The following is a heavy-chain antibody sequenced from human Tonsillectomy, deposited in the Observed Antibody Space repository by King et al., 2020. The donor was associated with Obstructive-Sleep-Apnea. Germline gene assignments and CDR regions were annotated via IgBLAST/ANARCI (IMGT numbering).Heavy chain of an antibody. CDR3: SRAVNGTDFWSGYSNWFGP. CDR1: GGSISSYY. Sequence: VQLQESGPGLVKPSETLSLTCTVSGGSISSYYWSWIRQPPGKGLEWIGYIYYSGSTNYNPSLKSRVTIAVDTSKNQFSLKLGSVTAADTAVYYCSRAVNGTDFWSGYSNWFGPWGQGTLVTVSS. CDR2: IYYSGST. D-gene: IGHD3-3*01. J-gene: IGHJ5*02. V-gene: IGHV4-59*01.